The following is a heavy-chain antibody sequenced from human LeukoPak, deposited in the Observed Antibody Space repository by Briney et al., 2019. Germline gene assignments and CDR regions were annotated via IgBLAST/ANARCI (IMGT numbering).Heavy chain of an antibody. Sequence: ASVKVSCKASGGTFISYTISWVRQAPGQGLEWMGRIIPILGIANYSQKFQGRVTITADKSTSTAYMELSSLRSEDTTVYYCARADYGDYVMPYYYYGVDVWGQGTTVTVSS. J-gene: IGHJ6*02. D-gene: IGHD4-17*01. V-gene: IGHV1-69*02. CDR3: ARADYGDYVMPYYYYGVDV. CDR2: IIPILGIA. CDR1: GGTFISYT.